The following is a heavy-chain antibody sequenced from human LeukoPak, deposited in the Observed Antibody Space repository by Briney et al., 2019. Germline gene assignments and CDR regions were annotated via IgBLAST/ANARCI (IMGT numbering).Heavy chain of an antibody. Sequence: GGSLRPSCVASGFMFSSYWMNWVRQAPGKGLVWVSRINSDGSSTSYADSVKGRFTISRDNAKNTLFLQMNSLRAEDTAVYYCARGPGAFDIWGQGTMVTVSS. D-gene: IGHD2-2*01. J-gene: IGHJ3*02. CDR2: INSDGSST. CDR1: GFMFSSYW. V-gene: IGHV3-74*01. CDR3: ARGPGAFDI.